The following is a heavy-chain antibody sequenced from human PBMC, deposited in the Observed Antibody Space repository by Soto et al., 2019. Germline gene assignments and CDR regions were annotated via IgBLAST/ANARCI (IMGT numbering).Heavy chain of an antibody. D-gene: IGHD3-22*01. V-gene: IGHV1-69*08. Sequence: QVQLVQSGAEVKKPGSSVKVSCKASGGTFSTYTITWVRQAPGQGLEWMGMIIPIIGIINYAQKFQGRVTITADKFTGTAYMELTRLRSDDTAVYYCAGDPDSHYNDSHASSYPWGQGTLVTVSS. J-gene: IGHJ5*02. CDR3: AGDPDSHYNDSHASSYP. CDR2: IIPIIGII. CDR1: GGTFSTYT.